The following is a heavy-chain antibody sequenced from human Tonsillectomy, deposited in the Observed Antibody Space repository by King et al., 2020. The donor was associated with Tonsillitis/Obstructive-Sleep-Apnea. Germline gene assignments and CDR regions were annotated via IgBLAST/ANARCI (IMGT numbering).Heavy chain of an antibody. CDR2: INYSGST. J-gene: IGHJ4*02. CDR3: AREYFYHSSGHYDY. Sequence: VQLQQWGAGLLKPSETLSLTCAVYGGSFSGYYWSWIRQPSGKGLEWIGEINYSGSTNYNPSLKSRVTISLDTSKNQFSLNLSSVTAADTAVYYCAREYFYHSSGHYDYWGQGTLVTVSS. CDR1: GGSFSGYY. D-gene: IGHD3-22*01. V-gene: IGHV4-34*01.